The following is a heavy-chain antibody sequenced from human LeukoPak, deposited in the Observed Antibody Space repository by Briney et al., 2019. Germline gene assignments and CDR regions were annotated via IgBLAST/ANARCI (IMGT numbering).Heavy chain of an antibody. CDR2: IYYSGST. J-gene: IGHJ4*02. CDR1: GGSISSGGYY. V-gene: IGHV4-31*03. Sequence: PSETLSLTCTVSGGSISSGGYYWSWIRQHPGKGLEWIGYIYYSGSTYYNPSLKSRVTISVDTSKNQFSLKLSSVTAADTAVYYCARAVRGGYCSSTSCYNFDYWGQGTLVTVSS. D-gene: IGHD2-2*02. CDR3: ARAVRGGYCSSTSCYNFDY.